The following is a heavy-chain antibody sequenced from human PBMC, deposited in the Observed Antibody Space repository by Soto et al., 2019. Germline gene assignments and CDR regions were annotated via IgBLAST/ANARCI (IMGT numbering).Heavy chain of an antibody. Sequence: SSETLSLTCAVSGYSISSGYYWGWIRQPPGKGLEWIGSIYHSGSTYYNPSLKSRVTISIDTSKNHFSLKLSSVTAADTAVYYCARDSSSGPWGQGTLVT. CDR3: ARDSSSGP. V-gene: IGHV4-38-2*02. D-gene: IGHD3-22*01. CDR1: GYSISSGYY. J-gene: IGHJ5*02. CDR2: IYHSGST.